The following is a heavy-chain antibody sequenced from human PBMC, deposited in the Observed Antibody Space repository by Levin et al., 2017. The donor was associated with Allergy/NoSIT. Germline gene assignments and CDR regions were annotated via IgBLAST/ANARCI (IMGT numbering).Heavy chain of an antibody. V-gene: IGHV4-61*02. J-gene: IGHJ6*03. CDR2: IYRSGNT. Sequence: SCTVSGDSMKNGSFYWSWIRQPAGKGLEWIGRIYRSGNTDYNSSLKSLVTMSIDTSKNQFSLNLSSMTAADRAVYYCARCRVVVAGTGLTFYYYSYIDVWGKGTTVTVSS. CDR1: GDSMKNGSFY. CDR3: ARCRVVVAGTGLTFYYYSYIDV. D-gene: IGHD3-3*01.